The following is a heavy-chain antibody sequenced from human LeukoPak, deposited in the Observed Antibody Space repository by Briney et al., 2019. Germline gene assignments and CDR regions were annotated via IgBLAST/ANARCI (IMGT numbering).Heavy chain of an antibody. D-gene: IGHD3-9*01. CDR3: ARNTPLLNYPRWLAGNDDY. V-gene: IGHV4-34*01. CDR2: MNHSGST. Sequence: SETLSLTCTVYGGSFRGYSWTWIRQPPGKGLEWIGEMNHSGSTNSNPSLKSRVTISVDTSKNQFPLRVNSVTPADTAFYYCARNTPLLNYPRWLAGNDDYWGQGALVAVSS. CDR1: GGSFRGYS. J-gene: IGHJ4*02.